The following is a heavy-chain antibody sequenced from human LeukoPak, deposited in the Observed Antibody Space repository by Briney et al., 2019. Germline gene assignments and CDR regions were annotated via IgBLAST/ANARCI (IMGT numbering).Heavy chain of an antibody. D-gene: IGHD6-13*01. CDR1: GGSISSYY. CDR2: IYYSGST. CDR3: ARSAFLVTAPGLYYFDY. V-gene: IGHV4-59*08. Sequence: SETLSLTCTVSGGSISSYYWSWIRQPPGKGLEWIGYIYYSGSTNYNPSLKSRVTISVDTSKNQFSLKLSSVTAADTAVYYCARSAFLVTAPGLYYFDYWGQGTLVAVSS. J-gene: IGHJ4*02.